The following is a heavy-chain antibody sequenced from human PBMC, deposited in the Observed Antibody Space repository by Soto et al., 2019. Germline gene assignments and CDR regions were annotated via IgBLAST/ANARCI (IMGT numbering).Heavy chain of an antibody. J-gene: IGHJ5*02. V-gene: IGHV1-3*01. Sequence: QVQLVQSGAEVKKPGASVKVSCKASGYTFTSYAMHWVRQAPGQRLEWMGWINAGNGNTKYSQKLQGRVTITRDTSASTAYMELSSLRSEDPALYYCARAVVAANTVIGNWFDPWGQGTLVTVSS. CDR1: GYTFTSYA. CDR2: INAGNGNT. D-gene: IGHD2-15*01. CDR3: ARAVVAANTVIGNWFDP.